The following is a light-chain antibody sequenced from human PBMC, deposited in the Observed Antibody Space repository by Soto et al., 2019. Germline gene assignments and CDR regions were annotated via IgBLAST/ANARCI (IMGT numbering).Light chain of an antibody. V-gene: IGKV1-5*03. J-gene: IGKJ1*01. Sequence: DIQMTQSPSTLSASVGDRVTITCRASQSISSGLAWYQQKPGKAPKLLIYKAFSVESGVPSRFSGSGSGTEFTLTISSLQPDDFATYYCQQYNSYPTFGQGTKVEIK. CDR2: KAF. CDR1: QSISSG. CDR3: QQYNSYPT.